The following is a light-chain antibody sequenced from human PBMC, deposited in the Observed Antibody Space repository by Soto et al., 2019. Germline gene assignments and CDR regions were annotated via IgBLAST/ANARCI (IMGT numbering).Light chain of an antibody. CDR2: DVS. J-gene: IGLJ1*01. CDR1: SSDVGGYSY. V-gene: IGLV2-14*01. CDR3: ATYTTSSTYV. Sequence: LTQPASVSGSPGQSIAISCTGTSSDVGGYSYVSWYQQQPDKAPKLVISDVSNRPSGVSDRFSGSKSGNTASLTISGLQTEDEADYYCATYTTSSTYVFGTGTKVTVL.